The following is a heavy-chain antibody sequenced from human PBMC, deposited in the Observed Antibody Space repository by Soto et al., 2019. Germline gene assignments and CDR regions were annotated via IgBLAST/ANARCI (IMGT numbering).Heavy chain of an antibody. CDR3: ARDPQPDFFGVVIIPVFDY. Sequence: GGSLRLSCAASGFTFSSYSMNWVRQAPGKELEWVSSISSSSSYIYYADSVKGRFTISRDNAKNSLYLQMNSLRAEDTAVYYCARDPQPDFFGVVIIPVFDYWGQGTLVTVSS. V-gene: IGHV3-21*01. J-gene: IGHJ4*02. CDR2: ISSSSSYI. CDR1: GFTFSSYS. D-gene: IGHD3-3*01.